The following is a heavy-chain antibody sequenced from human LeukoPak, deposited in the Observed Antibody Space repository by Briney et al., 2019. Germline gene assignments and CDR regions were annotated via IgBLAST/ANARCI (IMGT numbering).Heavy chain of an antibody. V-gene: IGHV4-59*08. D-gene: IGHD6-13*01. Sequence: PSETLSLTCTVSGGSISSYYWSWIRQPPGKGLEWIGYIYYSGSTNYNPSLKSRVTISVDTSKNQFSLKLSSMTAADTAVYYCARLDSSWYYYGMDVWGQGTTVTVSS. J-gene: IGHJ6*02. CDR1: GGSISSYY. CDR3: ARLDSSWYYYGMDV. CDR2: IYYSGST.